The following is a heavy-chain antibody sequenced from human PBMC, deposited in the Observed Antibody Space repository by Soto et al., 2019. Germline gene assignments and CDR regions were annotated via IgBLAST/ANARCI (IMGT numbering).Heavy chain of an antibody. Sequence: SETLSLTCSVSGGSLSKYYWSWIRQPAGKGLEWIGRISTSGHVVSKVSLRSRLTMSVDMSNNHFSLKLTSVTAADTAVYYCARDNNDFWSLYPLAFDYWGQGAMVTSP. J-gene: IGHJ4*02. CDR2: ISTSGHV. CDR1: GGSLSKYY. D-gene: IGHD3-3*01. CDR3: ARDNNDFWSLYPLAFDY. V-gene: IGHV4-4*07.